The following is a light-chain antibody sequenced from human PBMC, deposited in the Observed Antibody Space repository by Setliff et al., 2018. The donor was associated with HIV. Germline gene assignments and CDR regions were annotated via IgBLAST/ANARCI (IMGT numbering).Light chain of an antibody. CDR2: DVT. CDR3: ASYRSPATYV. V-gene: IGLV2-14*03. J-gene: IGLJ1*01. CDR1: SSDVGGYDF. Sequence: QSALAQPASVSGSPGQSITISCIGTSSDVGGYDFVSWYQQRPSKAPKLIIFDVTERPSGVSHRFSGSKSGNTASLTISGLQTEDEADYFCASYRSPATYVFGIGTKVTVL.